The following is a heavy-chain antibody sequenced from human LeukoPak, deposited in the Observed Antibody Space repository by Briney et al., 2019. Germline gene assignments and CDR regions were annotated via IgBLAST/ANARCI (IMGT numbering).Heavy chain of an antibody. CDR1: GFTFSSYN. CDR2: ISTSSSYI. CDR3: ARDCGGSCYSGQTYFSYYYYGMDV. V-gene: IGHV3-21*01. D-gene: IGHD2-15*01. J-gene: IGHJ6*02. Sequence: GGFLRLSCAASGFTFSSYNMIWVRQAPGKGLEWVSSISTSSSYIYYADSVRGRFTISRDNAKNSLFLQVNSLSAEDTAVYYCARDCGGSCYSGQTYFSYYYYGMDVWGQGTTVTVSS.